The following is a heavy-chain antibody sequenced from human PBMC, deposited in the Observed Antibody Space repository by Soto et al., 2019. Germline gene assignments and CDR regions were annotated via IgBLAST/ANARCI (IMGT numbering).Heavy chain of an antibody. CDR1: GGTFSSYA. Sequence: QVQLVQSGAEVKKPGSSVKVSCKASGGTFSSYAINWVRQAPGQGLEWMGGIIPIFGTANSAQKFQGRVTITADDSTSTAYMELSSLRSEDTAVYYCVRMDYGGNSRYFDYWGQGTLVTVSS. J-gene: IGHJ4*02. D-gene: IGHD4-17*01. V-gene: IGHV1-69*12. CDR2: IIPIFGTA. CDR3: VRMDYGGNSRYFDY.